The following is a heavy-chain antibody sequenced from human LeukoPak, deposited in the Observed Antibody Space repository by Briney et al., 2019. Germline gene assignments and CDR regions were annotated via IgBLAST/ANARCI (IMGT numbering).Heavy chain of an antibody. D-gene: IGHD1-26*01. CDR1: GGSISSSSYY. J-gene: IGHJ4*02. Sequence: SETLSLTCTVSGGSISSSSYYWGWIRQPPGKGLEWIGSIYYSGSTYYNPSLKSRVTISVDTSKNQFSLKLSSVTAADTAVYYCARHTLSSMGAPGVFDYWGQGTLVTVSS. V-gene: IGHV4-39*01. CDR2: IYYSGST. CDR3: ARHTLSSMGAPGVFDY.